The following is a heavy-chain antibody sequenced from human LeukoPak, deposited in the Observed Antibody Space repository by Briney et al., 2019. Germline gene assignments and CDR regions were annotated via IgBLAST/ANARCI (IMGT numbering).Heavy chain of an antibody. V-gene: IGHV3-33*01. J-gene: IGHJ4*02. CDR1: GFTFSSYG. Sequence: GGSLRLSCGASGFTFSSYGMNWLRQAPGKGLEWVAVIWYDGSHKYYADSAKGRFTISRDNSKNTVSLQMDSLRAEDTALYYCARDLGGCGDRFCSYYFDHWGQGIQVTVSS. D-gene: IGHD2-21*02. CDR2: IWYDGSHK. CDR3: ARDLGGCGDRFCSYYFDH.